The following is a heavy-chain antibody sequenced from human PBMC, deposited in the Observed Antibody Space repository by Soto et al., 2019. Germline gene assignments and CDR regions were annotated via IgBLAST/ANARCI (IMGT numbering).Heavy chain of an antibody. CDR3: AGTHCSGGSCYVFDY. V-gene: IGHV4-39*01. CDR2: IYYSGST. Sequence: QLQLQESGPGLVKPSETLSLTCTVSGGSISSSSYYWGWIRQPPGKGLEWIGSIYYSGSTYYTPYLKSRVTIAVDTSTNQFSLKLSSVTAADTAVYYCAGTHCSGGSCYVFDYWGQGTLVTVSS. D-gene: IGHD2-15*01. CDR1: GGSISSSSYY. J-gene: IGHJ4*02.